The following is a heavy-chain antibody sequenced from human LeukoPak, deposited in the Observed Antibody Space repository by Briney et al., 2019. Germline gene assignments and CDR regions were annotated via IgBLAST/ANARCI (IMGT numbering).Heavy chain of an antibody. CDR2: IRGKALGWTT. V-gene: IGHV3-49*03. D-gene: IGHD3-3*01. CDR1: GFTFADYG. CDR3: STDFWRLWFDY. J-gene: IGHJ4*02. Sequence: GGSLRLSCIGSGFTFADYGLSWFRQAPGKGLEWVGFIRGKALGWTTEYAASVKGRFSMSRDYSKNIAYLQMDNLKTEDTAVYYCSTDFWRLWFDYWGQGTLVPVSS.